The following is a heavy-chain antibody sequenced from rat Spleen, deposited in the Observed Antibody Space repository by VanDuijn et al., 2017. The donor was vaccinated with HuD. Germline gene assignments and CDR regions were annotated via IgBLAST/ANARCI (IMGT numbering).Heavy chain of an antibody. J-gene: IGHJ3*01. CDR3: VRQETSGYSNWFTY. D-gene: IGHD4-3*01. Sequence: EVQLVESGGGLVQPGRSLKLSCAASGFTFSNYDMAWVRQAPGKGLEWVASITNTGDTFYPDSVKGRFSISRDDAKSTIYLYMNSLRSEDTATYYCVRQETSGYSNWFTYWGQGTLVTVSS. V-gene: IGHV5-25*01. CDR2: ITNTGDT. CDR1: GFTFSNYD.